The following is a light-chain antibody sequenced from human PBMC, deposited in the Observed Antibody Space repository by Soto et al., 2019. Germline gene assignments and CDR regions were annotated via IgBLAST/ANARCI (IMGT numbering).Light chain of an antibody. CDR3: ATWDDSLHVCV. CDR1: KSDIGSNT. V-gene: IGLV1-44*01. J-gene: IGLJ3*02. Sequence: QSVLTQPPSASGTPGQRVTISCSGGKSDIGSNTVYWFQQFPGTAPRLVIYTNNQRPSGVPDRFSGSKSGTSASLVISGLQSEDEADYYCATWDDSLHVCVFGGGTKLTV. CDR2: TNN.